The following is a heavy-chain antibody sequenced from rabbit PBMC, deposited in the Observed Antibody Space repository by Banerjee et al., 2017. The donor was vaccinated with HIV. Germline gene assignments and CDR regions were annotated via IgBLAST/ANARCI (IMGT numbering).Heavy chain of an antibody. V-gene: IGHV1S45*01. J-gene: IGHJ6*01. D-gene: IGHD7-1*01. Sequence: QEQLEESGGDLVKPEGSLTLTCTASGFSFSNKYVMCWVRQAPGKGLEWIACINTNSGNAVYASWAKGRFTISKTSSTAVTLQMTSLTAADTATYFCARAGGAGYSFALWGPGTLVTVS. CDR3: ARAGGAGYSFAL. CDR1: GFSFSNKYV. CDR2: INTNSGNA.